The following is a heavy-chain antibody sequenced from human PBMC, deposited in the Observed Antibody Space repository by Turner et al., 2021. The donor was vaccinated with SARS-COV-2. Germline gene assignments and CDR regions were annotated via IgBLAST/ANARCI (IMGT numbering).Heavy chain of an antibody. D-gene: IGHD6-6*01. CDR2: ISYDGSNK. CDR3: AKLLWQLVSPAGDFDY. J-gene: IGHJ4*02. V-gene: IGHV3-30*18. CDR1: GFTFSSYG. Sequence: QVQLLESGGGVVQPARSLRLSCAASGFTFSSYGMHWVRQAPGKGLEWVAVISYDGSNKYYADSVKGRFTISRDNSKNTLYLQMNSLRAEDTAVYYCAKLLWQLVSPAGDFDYWGQGTLVTVSS.